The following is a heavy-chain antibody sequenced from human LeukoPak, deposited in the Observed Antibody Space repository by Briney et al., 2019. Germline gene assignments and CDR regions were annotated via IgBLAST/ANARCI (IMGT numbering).Heavy chain of an antibody. Sequence: GGSLRLSCAASGFTVSSNYMSWVRQGPGKGLEWVSVIYSGGSTYYADSVMGRFTISRDNSKNTLYLQMSSLRAEDTAVYYCARDCGGDCSDAFDIWGQGTMVTVSS. D-gene: IGHD2-21*02. V-gene: IGHV3-53*01. CDR2: IYSGGST. CDR3: ARDCGGDCSDAFDI. CDR1: GFTVSSNY. J-gene: IGHJ3*02.